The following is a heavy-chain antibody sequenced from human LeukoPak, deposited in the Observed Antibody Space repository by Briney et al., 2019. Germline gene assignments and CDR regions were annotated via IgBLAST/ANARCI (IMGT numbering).Heavy chain of an antibody. Sequence: PGGSLRLSCAASGFTFSSYWMSWVRQAPGKGLEWGANIKQDGSEKYYVDSVRGRFTISRDNAKTSLYLQMNSLRAEDTAVYYCAREIQPNYYDSSGYLDYWGQGTLVTVSS. CDR3: AREIQPNYYDSSGYLDY. V-gene: IGHV3-7*01. D-gene: IGHD3-22*01. J-gene: IGHJ4*02. CDR1: GFTFSSYW. CDR2: IKQDGSEK.